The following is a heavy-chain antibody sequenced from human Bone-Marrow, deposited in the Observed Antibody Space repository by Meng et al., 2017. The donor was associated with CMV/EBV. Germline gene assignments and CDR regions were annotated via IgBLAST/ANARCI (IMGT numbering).Heavy chain of an antibody. J-gene: IGHJ4*02. Sequence: QIPLNGPCPTLLKPPQTLSLTCTFSCSSLSTSGVGGRWISQPQGKALEWLALIYWDDDKRSSPSLKSRLTITKDTSKNQVVLTMTNMDPVDTATYYCAHYYNYLDYWGQGTLVTVSS. CDR1: CSSLSTSGVG. D-gene: IGHD5-24*01. CDR3: AHYYNYLDY. V-gene: IGHV2-5*02. CDR2: IYWDDDK.